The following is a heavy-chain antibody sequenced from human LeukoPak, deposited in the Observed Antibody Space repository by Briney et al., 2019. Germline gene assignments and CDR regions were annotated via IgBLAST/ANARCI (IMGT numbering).Heavy chain of an antibody. Sequence: SETLSLTCTVSGDSISGYFWTWIRQPAGEGLEWIGRIYSAGSTNDNPSLKSRVTMSIDTSKNQFSLRLRSVTAADAAVYYCASVGSSWQHYFDNWGQGILVTVSS. V-gene: IGHV4-4*07. D-gene: IGHD6-13*01. CDR3: ASVGSSWQHYFDN. CDR1: GDSISGYF. J-gene: IGHJ4*02. CDR2: IYSAGST.